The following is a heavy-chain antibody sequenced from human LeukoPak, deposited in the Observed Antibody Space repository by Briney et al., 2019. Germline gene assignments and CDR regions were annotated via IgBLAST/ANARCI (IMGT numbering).Heavy chain of an antibody. Sequence: PGGSLRLSCAAFGFTFSSYGMHWVRQAPGKGLEWVSAISGSGGSTYYADSVKGRFTISRDNSKNTLYLQMNSLRAEDTAVYYCARSGGSHYDYWGQGTLVTVSS. V-gene: IGHV3-23*01. J-gene: IGHJ4*02. CDR1: GFTFSSYG. CDR3: ARSGGSHYDY. D-gene: IGHD1-26*01. CDR2: ISGSGGST.